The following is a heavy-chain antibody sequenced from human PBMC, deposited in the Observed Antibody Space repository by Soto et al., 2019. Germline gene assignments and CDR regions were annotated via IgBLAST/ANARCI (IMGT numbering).Heavy chain of an antibody. J-gene: IGHJ5*01. CDR3: ARDGHCITTSCYGNWFDS. CDR2: INNDRSHT. D-gene: IGHD2-2*01. Sequence: LXLSGAGSGVTFSSYCMHWVLQVPGKGLVWVSRINNDRSHTSYADSVKGRFTISRDNARNTLYLEMNSLRAEDTAVYYCARDGHCITTSCYGNWFDSWGQGTLVTVSS. CDR1: GVTFSSYC. V-gene: IGHV3-74*01.